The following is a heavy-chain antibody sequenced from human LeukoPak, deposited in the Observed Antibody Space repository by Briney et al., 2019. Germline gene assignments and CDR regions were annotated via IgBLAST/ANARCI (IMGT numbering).Heavy chain of an antibody. Sequence: ASVKVSCKASGYTFTSYGISWVRQAPGQGLEWMGWISAYNGNTNYAQKLQGRVTMTTDTSTSTAYMELRSLRSDDTAVYYCAREARYFDWLGYYFDYWGQGTLVIVSS. D-gene: IGHD3-9*01. J-gene: IGHJ4*02. CDR1: GYTFTSYG. V-gene: IGHV1-18*01. CDR3: AREARYFDWLGYYFDY. CDR2: ISAYNGNT.